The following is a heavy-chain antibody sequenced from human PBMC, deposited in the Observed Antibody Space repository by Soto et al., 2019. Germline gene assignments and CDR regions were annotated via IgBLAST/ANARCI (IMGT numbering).Heavy chain of an antibody. J-gene: IGHJ5*02. D-gene: IGHD3-10*01. CDR1: GGTFSSYV. CDR2: IIPIFGTA. V-gene: IGHV1-69*06. CDR3: ASLSGITMVRGVRGWFDP. Sequence: QVQLVQSGAEVKKPGSSVKVSCKASGGTFSSYVISWVRQAPGQGLEWMGGIIPIFGTANYAQKFQGRVTITADKSTSTAYMELSSLRSEDTAVYYCASLSGITMVRGVRGWFDPWGQGTLVTVSS.